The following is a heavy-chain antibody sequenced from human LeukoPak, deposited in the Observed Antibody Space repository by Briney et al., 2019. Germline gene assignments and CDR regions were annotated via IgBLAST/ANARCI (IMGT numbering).Heavy chain of an antibody. D-gene: IGHD1-20*01. V-gene: IGHV1-8*01. CDR1: GYTFTSYD. CDR3: ARDDWGITRVRFYYYYGMDV. CDR2: MNPNSGNT. J-gene: IGHJ6*02. Sequence: ASVKVSCKASGYTFTSYDINWVRQATGQGLEWMGWMNPNSGNTGYAQKFQGRVTMTRNTSISTAYTELSSLRSEDTAVYYCARDDWGITRVRFYYYYGMDVWGQGTTVTVSS.